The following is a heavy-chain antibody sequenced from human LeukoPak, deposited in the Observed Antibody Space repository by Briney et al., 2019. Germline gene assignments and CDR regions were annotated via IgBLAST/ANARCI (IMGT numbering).Heavy chain of an antibody. CDR3: AKGRGGDCYSCDCFYP. CDR1: GGSFSGYY. D-gene: IGHD2-21*02. CDR2: INHSGSS. V-gene: IGHV4-34*01. J-gene: IGHJ5*02. Sequence: SETLSLTCVAYGGSFSGYYWSWIRQPPGKGLEWIGEINHSGSSNYNPSLKSRVTISVDTSKNQFSLKLSSVTAADTAIYYCAKGRGGDCYSCDCFYPWGQGTLATVSS.